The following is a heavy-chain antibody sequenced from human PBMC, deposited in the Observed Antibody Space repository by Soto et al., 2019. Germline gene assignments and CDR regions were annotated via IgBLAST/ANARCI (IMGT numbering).Heavy chain of an antibody. D-gene: IGHD2-21*02. J-gene: IGHJ4*02. V-gene: IGHV1-3*05. CDR1: GYTLTSYA. CDR3: ARSIVVVTALDY. Sequence: QVQLVQSGAEEKKPGASVKVSCKSSGYTLTSYAMHWVRQAPGKRLEWMGWINAGNGNTKYSQKFQGRVTITRDTSASTAYMELSSLRSEDTAVYYCARSIVVVTALDYWGQGTLVTVAS. CDR2: INAGNGNT.